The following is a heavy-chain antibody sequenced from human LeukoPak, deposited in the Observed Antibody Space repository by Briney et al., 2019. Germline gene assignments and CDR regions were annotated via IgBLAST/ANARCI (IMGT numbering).Heavy chain of an antibody. CDR1: GFTFSSCA. CDR2: ISGSGGST. Sequence: PGGSLRLSCAASGFTFSSCAMSWVRQAPGKGLEWVSAISGSGGSTYYADSVKGRFTISRDNSKNTLYLQMNSLRAEDTAVYYCARNGLPSSGWYRVGYYYYGMDVWGQGTTVTVSS. D-gene: IGHD6-19*01. V-gene: IGHV3-23*01. J-gene: IGHJ6*02. CDR3: ARNGLPSSGWYRVGYYYYGMDV.